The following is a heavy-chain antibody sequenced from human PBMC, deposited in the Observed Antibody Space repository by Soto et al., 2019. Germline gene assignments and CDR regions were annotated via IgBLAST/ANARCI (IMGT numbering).Heavy chain of an antibody. CDR2: INAGGNST. CDR3: GMQYDY. V-gene: IGHV3-23*01. CDR1: GFTFSKYA. J-gene: IGHJ4*02. Sequence: GGSLRLACASSGFTFSKYALSWVRQAPGKGLEWVSAINAGGNSTKSADSVKGRFTISRDNSKNTVYLQMNNLRAEDTAIYYCGMQYDYWGQGTLVTVSS.